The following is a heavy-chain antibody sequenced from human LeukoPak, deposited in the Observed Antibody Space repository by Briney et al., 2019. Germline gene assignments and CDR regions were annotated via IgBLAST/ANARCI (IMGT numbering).Heavy chain of an antibody. D-gene: IGHD2-21*02. Sequence: ASVKVSCKASGYTFTSYAMHWVRQAPGQRLEWMGWINAGNGNTKYSQKFQGRVTITRDTSASTAYMELSSLRSEDTAVYYCARGGVVVTAIYFDYWGQGTLVTASS. CDR2: INAGNGNT. CDR3: ARGGVVVTAIYFDY. V-gene: IGHV1-3*01. J-gene: IGHJ4*02. CDR1: GYTFTSYA.